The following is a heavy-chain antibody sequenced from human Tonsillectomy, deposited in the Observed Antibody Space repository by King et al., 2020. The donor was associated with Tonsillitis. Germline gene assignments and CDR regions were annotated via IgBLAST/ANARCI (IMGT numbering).Heavy chain of an antibody. Sequence: VQLVESGAEVKKPGSSVKVSCKASGDTFSSYAVGWVRQAPGHGLEWMGGIIPLFGVPNYAQKFQDRVTITADYSTSTVYMELGSLRSEDTAIYYCARDRKEIRGTNAFYYFAMDVWGHGTTVSVSS. D-gene: IGHD3-10*01. V-gene: IGHV1-69*17. CDR1: GDTFSSYA. CDR3: ARDRKEIRGTNAFYYFAMDV. J-gene: IGHJ6*02. CDR2: IIPLFGVP.